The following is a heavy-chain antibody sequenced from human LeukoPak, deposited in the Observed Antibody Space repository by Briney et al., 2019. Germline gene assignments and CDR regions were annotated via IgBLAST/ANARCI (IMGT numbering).Heavy chain of an antibody. CDR1: GFTFSSYG. J-gene: IGHJ4*02. V-gene: IGHV3-30*03. CDR2: ISYDGSNK. Sequence: GGSLRLSCAASGFTFSSYGMHWVRQAPGKGLEWVAVISYDGSNKYYADSVKGRFTISRDNSKNTLYLQMNSLRAEDTAVYYCASSHSYSFDYWGQGTLVTVSS. CDR3: ASSHSYSFDY. D-gene: IGHD5-18*01.